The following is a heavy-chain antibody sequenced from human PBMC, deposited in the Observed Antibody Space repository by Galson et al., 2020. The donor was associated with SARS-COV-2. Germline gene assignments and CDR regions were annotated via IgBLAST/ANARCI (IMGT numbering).Heavy chain of an antibody. CDR2: IYYNGAT. J-gene: IGHJ4*02. Sequence: SETLSLTCTVSGGSFSDYYWSLIRQPPGKGLEWIGAIYYNGATNYSPSPQSRVTISLDTTMNQFPLSLTSVAAADTAVYYCARNRVPGYSWGQGILVTVSS. CDR1: GGSFSDYY. V-gene: IGHV4-59*01. CDR3: ARNRVPGYS. D-gene: IGHD3-10*01.